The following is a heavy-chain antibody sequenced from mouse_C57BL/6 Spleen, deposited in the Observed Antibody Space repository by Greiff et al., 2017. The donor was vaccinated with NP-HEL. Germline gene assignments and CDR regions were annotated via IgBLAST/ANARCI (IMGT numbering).Heavy chain of an antibody. V-gene: IGHV1-59*01. Sequence: QVQLQQPGAELVRPGTSVKLSCKASGYTFTSYWMHWVKQRPGQGLEWIGVIDPSDSYTNYNQKFKGKATLTVDTSSSTAYMQLSSLTSEDSAVYYCARSTEMDYWGQGTSVTVSS. CDR2: IDPSDSYT. CDR1: GYTFTSYW. CDR3: ARSTEMDY. J-gene: IGHJ4*01. D-gene: IGHD2-1*01.